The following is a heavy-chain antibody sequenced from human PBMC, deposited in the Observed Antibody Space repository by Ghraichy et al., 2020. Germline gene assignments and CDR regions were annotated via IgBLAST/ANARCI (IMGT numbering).Heavy chain of an antibody. CDR1: AFTFSSYA. CDR3: ARYYYYSGSYYNHFDY. V-gene: IGHV3-23*01. CDR2: ISNIGGTT. J-gene: IGHJ4*02. D-gene: IGHD3-22*01. Sequence: GGSLRLSCTASAFTFSSYAMSWVRQAPGKGLEWVSSISNIGGTTYYADSVKGRCTISRDNSKNMLYLQMNSLRAEDTAVYYCARYYYYSGSYYNHFDYWGQGTLVTVSS.